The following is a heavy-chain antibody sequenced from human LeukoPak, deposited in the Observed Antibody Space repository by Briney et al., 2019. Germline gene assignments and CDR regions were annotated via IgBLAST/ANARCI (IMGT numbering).Heavy chain of an antibody. Sequence: PSETLSLTCTVSGGSISSGDYSWSWIRQPPGKGLEWIGYIYYSGSTYYNPSLKSRVTISVDTSKNQFSLKLSSVTAADTAVYYCARDLSNCSGGSCYGMDVWGQGTTVTVSS. J-gene: IGHJ6*02. CDR2: IYYSGST. CDR3: ARDLSNCSGGSCYGMDV. CDR1: GGSISSGDYS. V-gene: IGHV4-30-4*01. D-gene: IGHD2-15*01.